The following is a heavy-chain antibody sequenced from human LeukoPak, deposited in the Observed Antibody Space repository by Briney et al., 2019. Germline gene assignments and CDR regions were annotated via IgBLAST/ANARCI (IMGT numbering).Heavy chain of an antibody. V-gene: IGHV3-23*01. CDR2: IYENGGTT. Sequence: GGSLRLSCVGSGFTFRSHAMSWVRQAPEKGLEFVSGIYENGGTTYYADSVKGRFSISRDNSKNTLYLQMNSLRAEDTAVYYCARDARSFFDYWGQGTLVTVSS. CDR1: GFTFRSHA. CDR3: ARDARSFFDY. J-gene: IGHJ4*02.